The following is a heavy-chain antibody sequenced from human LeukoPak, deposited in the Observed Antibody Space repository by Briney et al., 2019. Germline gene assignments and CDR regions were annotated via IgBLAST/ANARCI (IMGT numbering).Heavy chain of an antibody. CDR3: ARTYIDYLPL. Sequence: PSETLSLTCTVSGGSITSDDYSRRWIRQPPGKGLEWIGYIYYSGNTYYNPSLKSRVTISVDTSKNQFSLKLSSVTAADTAVYYCARTYIDYLPLWGQGTLVTVSS. D-gene: IGHD4-11*01. J-gene: IGHJ4*02. CDR1: GGSITSDDYS. V-gene: IGHV4-30-4*01. CDR2: IYYSGNT.